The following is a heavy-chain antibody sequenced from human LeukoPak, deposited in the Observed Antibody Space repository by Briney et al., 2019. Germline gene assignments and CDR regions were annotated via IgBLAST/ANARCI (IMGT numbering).Heavy chain of an antibody. D-gene: IGHD2-2*01. CDR3: ARGGKYAYFLDY. CDR2: VKKDASEK. Sequence: GGSLRLSCAASGFTFSNNWMTWVRQAPGKGLEWVATVKKDASEKYYVDSVKGRFTISRDNAKNSLYLQMNSLRVEDTAVYYCARGGKYAYFLDYWGQGTLVTVSS. CDR1: GFTFSNNW. V-gene: IGHV3-7*01. J-gene: IGHJ4*02.